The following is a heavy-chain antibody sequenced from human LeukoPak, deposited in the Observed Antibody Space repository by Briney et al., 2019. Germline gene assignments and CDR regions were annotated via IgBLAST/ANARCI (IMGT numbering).Heavy chain of an antibody. D-gene: IGHD3-22*01. V-gene: IGHV4-59*11. CDR1: GGSISSHY. CDR3: ARDYDSSGYYWGY. Sequence: PSETLSLTCTVSGGSISSHYWSWIRQPPGKGLEWIGYIYYSGSTNYNPSLKSRVTISVDTSKNQFSLKLSSVTAADTAVYYCARDYDSSGYYWGYWGQGTLVTVSS. J-gene: IGHJ4*02. CDR2: IYYSGST.